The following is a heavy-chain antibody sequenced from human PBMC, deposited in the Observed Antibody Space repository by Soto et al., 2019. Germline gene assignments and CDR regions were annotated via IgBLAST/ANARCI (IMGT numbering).Heavy chain of an antibody. D-gene: IGHD2-21*01. V-gene: IGHV2-5*02. CDR3: AHRLTNSIYYNWFAS. CDR1: GFSLSTGGVG. J-gene: IGHJ5*01. CDR2: IHWDDDK. Sequence: QITLKESGPTLEKPTQTLTLTCTVSGFSLSTGGVGVAWIRQPPGKALEWLALIHWDDDKRYSPSLKSRLTITKDASKNQVVLTMTNMDPVDTATYYCAHRLTNSIYYNWFASWGQGTLVTVSS.